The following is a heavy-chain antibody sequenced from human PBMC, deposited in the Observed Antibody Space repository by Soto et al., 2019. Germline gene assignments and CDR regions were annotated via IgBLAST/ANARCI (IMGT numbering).Heavy chain of an antibody. J-gene: IGHJ6*02. V-gene: IGHV3-30*18. D-gene: IGHD2-2*01. Sequence: PGGSLRLSCAASGFTFSSYGMHWVRQAPGKGLEWVAVISYDGSNKYYADPVKGRFTISRDNSKNTLYLQMNSLRAEDTAVYYCAKADIVVVPAEAMDVWGQGTTVTVSS. CDR1: GFTFSSYG. CDR2: ISYDGSNK. CDR3: AKADIVVVPAEAMDV.